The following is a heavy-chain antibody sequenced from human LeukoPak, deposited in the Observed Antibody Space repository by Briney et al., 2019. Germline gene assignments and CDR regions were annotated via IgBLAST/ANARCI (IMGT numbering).Heavy chain of an antibody. CDR3: ARDRRRRYSSSWDFDY. Sequence: VASVKVSCKASGYTFTSYGISWVRQAPGQGLEWMGWISAYNGNTNYAQKLQGRVTMTTDTSTSTAYMELRSLRSDDTAVYYCARDRRRRYSSSWDFDYWGQGTLVTVSS. J-gene: IGHJ4*02. V-gene: IGHV1-18*01. CDR1: GYTFTSYG. CDR2: ISAYNGNT. D-gene: IGHD6-13*01.